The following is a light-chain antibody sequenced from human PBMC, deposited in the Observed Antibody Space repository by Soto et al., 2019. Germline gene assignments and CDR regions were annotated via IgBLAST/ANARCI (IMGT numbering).Light chain of an antibody. V-gene: IGKV3-11*01. Sequence: EIVLTPSPATLSLSPGERATLSCRASQSVNNYLAWYQQKPGRAPRLLIYDASIRPTGIPARFSGSGSGTDFTLTISSLEPEDSAVYYCQQRHMWPITFGQGTRLEIK. J-gene: IGKJ5*01. CDR2: DAS. CDR3: QQRHMWPIT. CDR1: QSVNNY.